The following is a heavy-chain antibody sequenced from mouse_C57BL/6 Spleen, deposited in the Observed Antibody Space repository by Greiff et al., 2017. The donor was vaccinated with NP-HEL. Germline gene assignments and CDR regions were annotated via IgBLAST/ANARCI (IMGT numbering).Heavy chain of an antibody. Sequence: EVKLVESGGGLVQPGGSMKLSCAASGFTFSDAWMDWVRQSPEKGLEWVAEIRNKANNHATYYAESVKGSFTISRDDSKSSVYLQMNSLRAEDTGIYYCTRLDGYYLYYAMDYWGQGTSVTVSS. CDR2: IRNKANNHAT. CDR3: TRLDGYYLYYAMDY. CDR1: GFTFSDAW. V-gene: IGHV6-6*01. J-gene: IGHJ4*01. D-gene: IGHD2-3*01.